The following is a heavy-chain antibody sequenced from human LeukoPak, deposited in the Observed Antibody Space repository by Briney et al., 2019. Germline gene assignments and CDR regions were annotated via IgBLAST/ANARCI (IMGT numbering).Heavy chain of an antibody. V-gene: IGHV4-39*01. CDR2: IYYSGST. CDR3: AGQYYDFWSGYFPLDY. Sequence: SETLSLTCTVSGGSISSSSYYCGWIRQPPGKGLEWIGSIYYSGSTYYNPSLKSRVTISVDTSKNQFSLKLSSVTAADTAVYYCAGQYYDFWSGYFPLDYWGQGTLVTVSS. J-gene: IGHJ4*02. D-gene: IGHD3-3*01. CDR1: GGSISSSSYY.